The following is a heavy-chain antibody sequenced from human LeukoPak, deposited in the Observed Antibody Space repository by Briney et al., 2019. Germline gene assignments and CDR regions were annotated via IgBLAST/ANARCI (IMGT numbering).Heavy chain of an antibody. CDR1: GFTFSSYG. D-gene: IGHD6-13*01. CDR2: ISYDGSKK. CDR3: AKDQSADGIFMCGQ. J-gene: IGHJ4*02. V-gene: IGHV3-30*18. Sequence: GGSLRLSCAASGFTFSSYGMHWVRQAPGKGLEWVAVISYDGSKKYYADSVKGRFTISRDNSKNTLWLQMNSLRAEDTAVYYCAKDQSADGIFMCGQWGQGTLVTVSS.